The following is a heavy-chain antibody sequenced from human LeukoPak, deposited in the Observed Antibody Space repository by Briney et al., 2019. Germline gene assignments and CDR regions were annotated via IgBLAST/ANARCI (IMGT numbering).Heavy chain of an antibody. Sequence: SVKVSCKASGGTFINYAISWVRQAPGQGLEWMGEIIPTFGTTNYAQKFQGRVTITADDSTSTAYMELSSLRSEDTAVYYCARVAAVSGNTGYFDYWGQGTLVTVSS. CDR2: IIPTFGTT. V-gene: IGHV1-69*13. CDR3: ARVAAVSGNTGYFDY. CDR1: GGTFINYA. J-gene: IGHJ4*02. D-gene: IGHD6-19*01.